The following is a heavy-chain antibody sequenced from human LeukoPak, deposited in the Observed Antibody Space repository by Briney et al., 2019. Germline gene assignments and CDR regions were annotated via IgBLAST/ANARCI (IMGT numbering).Heavy chain of an antibody. Sequence: ASVKVSCKASGYTFTGYYMHWVRQAPGQGLEWMGWTNPNSGGTNYAQKFQGRVTMTRDTSISTAYMELSRLRSDDTAVYYCARDRTGRDGYNFPDYWGQGTLVAVSS. CDR2: TNPNSGGT. V-gene: IGHV1-2*02. CDR3: ARDRTGRDGYNFPDY. D-gene: IGHD5-24*01. J-gene: IGHJ4*02. CDR1: GYTFTGYY.